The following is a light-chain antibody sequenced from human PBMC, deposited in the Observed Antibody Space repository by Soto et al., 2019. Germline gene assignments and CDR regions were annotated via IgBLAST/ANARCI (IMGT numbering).Light chain of an antibody. CDR3: QSYDSSLRV. CDR1: SSNIGAGYD. CDR2: SDI. V-gene: IGLV1-40*01. J-gene: IGLJ1*01. Sequence: QSVLTQPPSVSGAPGQRLTISCTGSSSNIGAGYDVHWYQQFPGTAPKLLIFSDINRPSGVPARFSASKSGSSASLAISGLQAEDEADYYCQSYDSSLRVFGTGTKLTVL.